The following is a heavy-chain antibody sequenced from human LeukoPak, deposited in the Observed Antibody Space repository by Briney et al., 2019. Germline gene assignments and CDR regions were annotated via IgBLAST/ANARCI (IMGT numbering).Heavy chain of an antibody. Sequence: GASVKVSCKASGYTFTGYYMHWVRQAPGQGLEWMGWINPNSGGTNYAQKFQGRVTMTRDTSISTAYMELSRLRSDDTAVYYCARDLCCSSTSCYSNWFDPWGQGTLVTVSS. J-gene: IGHJ5*02. D-gene: IGHD2-2*02. CDR1: GYTFTGYY. CDR2: INPNSGGT. CDR3: ARDLCCSSTSCYSNWFDP. V-gene: IGHV1-2*02.